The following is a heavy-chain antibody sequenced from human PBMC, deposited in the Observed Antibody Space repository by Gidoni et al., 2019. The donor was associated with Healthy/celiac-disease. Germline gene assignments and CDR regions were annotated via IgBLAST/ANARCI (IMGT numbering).Heavy chain of an antibody. Sequence: QVQLVEYGGGVVQPGRSLRRSCEASGLTFSRYGIHWVRQAPGKGLEWVAVISYDGSNNYYADSVKGRFTISIDNSKNTLYLQMNSLRAEDTAVYYCAKSNGNPNGDAGWFDPWGQGTLVTVSS. J-gene: IGHJ5*02. V-gene: IGHV3-30*18. CDR1: GLTFSRYG. CDR3: AKSNGNPNGDAGWFDP. D-gene: IGHD2-8*01. CDR2: ISYDGSNN.